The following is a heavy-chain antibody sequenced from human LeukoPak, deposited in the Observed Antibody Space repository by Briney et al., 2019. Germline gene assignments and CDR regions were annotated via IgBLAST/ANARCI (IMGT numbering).Heavy chain of an antibody. J-gene: IGHJ4*02. V-gene: IGHV4-4*02. CDR1: GGSVINTNW. Sequence: SGTLSLTCGVSGGSVINTNWWTWVRQPPGKGLEWIGEVHLDGRTNYNPSLESRLTMSVDVSENQVSLELTSVTAADTAVYYCAREGGFYRPLDYSGQGTLVTVSS. CDR2: VHLDGRT. D-gene: IGHD3-3*01. CDR3: AREGGFYRPLDY.